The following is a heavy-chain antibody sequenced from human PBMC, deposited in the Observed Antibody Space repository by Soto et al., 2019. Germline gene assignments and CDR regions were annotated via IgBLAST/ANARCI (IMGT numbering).Heavy chain of an antibody. CDR2: IYSAGNT. J-gene: IGHJ6*01. CDR1: GFTVSSNY. D-gene: IGHD1-26*01. V-gene: IGHV3-53*01. Sequence: GGSLRLSCAASGFTVSSNYMSWVRQAPGKGLEWISIIYSAGNTYYADAVKGRFTISRDNSKSTLYLQMNSLRAEDTAVYYCGKGRSYYYYYGVDVWGQGTTVIVSS. CDR3: GKGRSYYYYYGVDV.